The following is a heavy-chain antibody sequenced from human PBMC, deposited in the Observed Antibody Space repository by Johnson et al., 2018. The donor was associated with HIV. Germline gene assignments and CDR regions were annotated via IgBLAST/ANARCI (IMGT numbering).Heavy chain of an antibody. V-gene: IGHV3-73*01. Sequence: VQLVESGGGVVQPGRSLRLSCAASGFTLSGSHIHWVRQASGKGLEWVGRVRTEANNHATAYAASVTGRFSISRDDSKNTAYLQMNSLKTEDTAMYYCTRWLDNDDFWDAFDIWGHGTMVTCSS. J-gene: IGHJ3*02. D-gene: IGHD3/OR15-3a*01. CDR2: VRTEANNHAT. CDR3: TRWLDNDDFWDAFDI. CDR1: GFTLSGSH.